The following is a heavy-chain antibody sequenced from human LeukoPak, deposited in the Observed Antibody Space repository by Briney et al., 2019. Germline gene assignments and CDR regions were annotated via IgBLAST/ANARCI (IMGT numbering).Heavy chain of an antibody. Sequence: GASVKVSCKASGGTFSSYAISWVRQAPGQGLEWMGGIIHIFGTANYAQKFQGRVTITADKSTSTAYMELSSLRSEDTAVYYCARGVETAMVLYYWGQGTLVTVSS. CDR2: IIHIFGTA. J-gene: IGHJ4*02. CDR3: ARGVETAMVLYY. CDR1: GGTFSSYA. D-gene: IGHD5-18*01. V-gene: IGHV1-69*06.